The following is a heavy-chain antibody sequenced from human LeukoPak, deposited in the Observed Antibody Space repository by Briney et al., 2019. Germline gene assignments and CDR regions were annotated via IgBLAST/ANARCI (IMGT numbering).Heavy chain of an antibody. CDR2: INPSGGTT. Sequence: ASVKVSCKASGYTFTNCYIHWVRQAPGQGLEWMGIINPSGGTTSYTQKFQGRVTMTRDTSTSTVYMELSSLRSEDTAVYYCARDGTRGVDPWGQGTLVTVSS. CDR3: ARDGTRGVDP. D-gene: IGHD1-26*01. CDR1: GYTFTNCY. J-gene: IGHJ5*02. V-gene: IGHV1-46*01.